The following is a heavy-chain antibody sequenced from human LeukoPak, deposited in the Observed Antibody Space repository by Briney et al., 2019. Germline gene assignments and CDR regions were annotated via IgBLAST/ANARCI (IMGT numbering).Heavy chain of an antibody. J-gene: IGHJ4*02. CDR1: GMRFSDFY. D-gene: IGHD1-14*01. CDR2: ISSNGNII. V-gene: IGHV3-11*01. CDR3: ASGGRAFNF. Sequence: GGSLRLSRAASGMRFSDFYMYWMRQAPGKGPEWISFISSNGNIIHYADSVKGRFTISRDNAKNSLYLHVDSLRVEDTATYYCASGGRAFNFWGPGTAVTVSS.